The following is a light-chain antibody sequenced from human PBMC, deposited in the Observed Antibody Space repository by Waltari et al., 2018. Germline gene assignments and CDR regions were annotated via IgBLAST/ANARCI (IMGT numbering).Light chain of an antibody. CDR1: QTVLYSDNMNS. J-gene: IGKJ2*01. Sequence: DIVMTQSPDSLAVSLGEKATINCKSSQTVLYSDNMNSLGWYQQKPGQPPKLLINWASTRESGVPDRFSGSGSGTDFTLTISSLQAEDVAVYYCQQSFGTPVTFGQGTKVEIK. CDR2: WAS. CDR3: QQSFGTPVT. V-gene: IGKV4-1*01.